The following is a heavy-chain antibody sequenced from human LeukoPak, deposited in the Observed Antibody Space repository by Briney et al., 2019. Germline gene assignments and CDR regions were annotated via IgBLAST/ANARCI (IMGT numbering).Heavy chain of an antibody. CDR1: GYTFTGYY. D-gene: IGHD6-19*01. J-gene: IGHJ5*02. Sequence: ASVKVSCKASGYTFTGYYMHWVRQAPGQGLEWMGWINPNSGGTNYAQKFQGRVTMTRDTSISTAYMELSRLRSDDTAVYYRAKDDNGWYNWFDPWGQGTLVTVSS. CDR3: AKDDNGWYNWFDP. CDR2: INPNSGGT. V-gene: IGHV1-2*02.